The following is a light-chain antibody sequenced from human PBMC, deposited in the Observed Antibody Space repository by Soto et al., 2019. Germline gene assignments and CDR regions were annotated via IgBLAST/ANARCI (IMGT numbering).Light chain of an antibody. CDR3: QQYGSSPRT. CDR1: QSIGSSY. Sequence: EIVLTQSPGTLSLSPGERATLYCRASQSIGSSYLAWYQQKPGQAPRLLIYGASSRSTGIPDRFSVSGSGTDFTLTISTLEPEDFAVYYCQQYGSSPRTFGQGTKVDIK. V-gene: IGKV3-20*01. CDR2: GAS. J-gene: IGKJ1*01.